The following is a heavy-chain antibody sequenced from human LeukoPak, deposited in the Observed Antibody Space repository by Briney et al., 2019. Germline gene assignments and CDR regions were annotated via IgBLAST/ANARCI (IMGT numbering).Heavy chain of an antibody. J-gene: IGHJ4*02. CDR2: ISTSSRTI. Sequence: PGGSLRLSCAGSGFTFSSYDMNWVRQAPGKGLEWLAYISTSSRTIYYADSVKSRFTISRDNSKNTLYLQMNSLRAEDTAVYCCAKAKVSSSSGGIRYWGQGTLVTVSS. V-gene: IGHV3-48*01. D-gene: IGHD6-6*01. CDR1: GFTFSSYD. CDR3: AKAKVSSSSGGIRY.